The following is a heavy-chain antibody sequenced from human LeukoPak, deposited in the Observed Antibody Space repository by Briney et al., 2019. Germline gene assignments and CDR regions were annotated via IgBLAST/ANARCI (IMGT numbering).Heavy chain of an antibody. Sequence: GGSLRLSCAASGFTFSSYSMNWVRQAPGKGLEWVSYISSSSSTIYYADSVKGRFTISRDNAKNSLYLQMNSLRAEDTAVYYCASGRVSSSSWPDYWGQGTLVTVSS. V-gene: IGHV3-48*04. J-gene: IGHJ4*02. D-gene: IGHD6-13*01. CDR1: GFTFSSYS. CDR2: ISSSSSTI. CDR3: ASGRVSSSSWPDY.